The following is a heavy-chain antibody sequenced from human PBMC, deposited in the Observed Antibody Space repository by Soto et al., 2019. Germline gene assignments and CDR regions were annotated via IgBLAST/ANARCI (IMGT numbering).Heavy chain of an antibody. CDR2: INHSGST. CDR3: ASLYYGGKSY. Sequence: SETLSLTCAVYGGSFSGYYWSWIRQPPGKGLEWIGEINHSGSTNYNPSLKSRVTISVDTSKNQFSLKLSSVTAADTAVYYCASLYYGGKSYWGQGTLVTVSS. J-gene: IGHJ4*02. CDR1: GGSFSGYY. V-gene: IGHV4-34*01. D-gene: IGHD4-17*01.